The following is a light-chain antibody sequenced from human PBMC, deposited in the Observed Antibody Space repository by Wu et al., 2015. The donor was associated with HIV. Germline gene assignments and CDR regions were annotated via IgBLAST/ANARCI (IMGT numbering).Light chain of an antibody. CDR3: HQYGGSPQT. CDR2: GAS. Sequence: EIVLTQSPGTLSLSPGERATLSCGASQSVSSSSLAWYQQKPGQAPRLLIYGASSRATGIPDRFSGSGSGTDFTLTISRLEPEDFAVYYCHQYGGSPQTFGQGTKVESK. V-gene: IGKV3-20*01. CDR1: QSVSSSS. J-gene: IGKJ1*01.